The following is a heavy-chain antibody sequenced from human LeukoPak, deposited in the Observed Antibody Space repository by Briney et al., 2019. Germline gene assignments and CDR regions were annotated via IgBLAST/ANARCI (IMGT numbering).Heavy chain of an antibody. V-gene: IGHV1-69*13. Sequence: ASVKVSCKASGGTFSSSAISWVRQAPGEGLEWMGGIIPIFGTTNYAQEFQGRVTITADESTSTAYMELSSLRSEDTAVYYCARGRIGLLWFGELERWGQGTLVTVSS. CDR1: GGTFSSSA. CDR2: IIPIFGTT. J-gene: IGHJ4*02. D-gene: IGHD3-10*01. CDR3: ARGRIGLLWFGELER.